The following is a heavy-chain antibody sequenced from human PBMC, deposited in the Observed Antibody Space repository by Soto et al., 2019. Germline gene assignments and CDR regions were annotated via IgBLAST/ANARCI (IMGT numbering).Heavy chain of an antibody. V-gene: IGHV3-13*01. CDR3: ARVVVAATGDY. CDR2: IGTAGDT. J-gene: IGHJ4*02. Sequence: GGSLRLSCAASGFTFSSYDMHWVRQATGKGLEWVSAIGTAGDTYYPGSVKGQFTISRENAKNSLYLQMTNMDPVDTATYYCARVVVAATGDYWGQGTLVTVSS. D-gene: IGHD2-15*01. CDR1: GFTFSSYD.